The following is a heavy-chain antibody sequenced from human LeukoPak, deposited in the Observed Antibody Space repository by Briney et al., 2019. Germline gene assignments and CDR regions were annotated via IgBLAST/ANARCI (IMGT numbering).Heavy chain of an antibody. Sequence: SETLSLTCTVSGGSISSYYWGWIRQPPGKGLEWIGSIYYSGSTYYNPSLKSRVTISVDTSKNQFSLKLSSVTAADTAVYYCARDRKELEEMAATTCFDYWGQGTLVTVSS. CDR1: GGSISSYY. D-gene: IGHD5-24*01. V-gene: IGHV4-39*07. J-gene: IGHJ4*02. CDR2: IYYSGST. CDR3: ARDRKELEEMAATTCFDY.